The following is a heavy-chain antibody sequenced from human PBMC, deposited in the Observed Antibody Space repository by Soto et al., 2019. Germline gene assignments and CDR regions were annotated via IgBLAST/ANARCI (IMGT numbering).Heavy chain of an antibody. CDR3: AREGGYCSSTSCYDPYFDY. J-gene: IGHJ4*02. D-gene: IGHD2-2*01. CDR1: GFTFSSYA. Sequence: GGSLRLSCAASGFTFSSYAMHWVRQAPGKGLEWVAVISYDGSNKYYADSVKGRFTISRDNSKNTLYLQMNSLRAEDTAVYYCAREGGYCSSTSCYDPYFDYWGQGTLATVSS. CDR2: ISYDGSNK. V-gene: IGHV3-30-3*01.